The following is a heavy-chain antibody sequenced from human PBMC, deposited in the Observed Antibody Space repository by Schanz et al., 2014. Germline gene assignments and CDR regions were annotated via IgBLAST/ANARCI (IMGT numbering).Heavy chain of an antibody. CDR3: AKDRGSGSPQYFDF. Sequence: EVQLVESGGGLVQPGGSLRLSCAASGFTFSGYWMSWVRQAPGEGLVWVANIKLDGSEKYYVDSVKGRFTISRENSKNTVYLQMNSLRAEDTAIYYCAKDRGSGSPQYFDFWGQGTLVTVSS. CDR1: GFTFSGYW. J-gene: IGHJ4*02. D-gene: IGHD1-1*01. CDR2: IKLDGSEK. V-gene: IGHV3-7*03.